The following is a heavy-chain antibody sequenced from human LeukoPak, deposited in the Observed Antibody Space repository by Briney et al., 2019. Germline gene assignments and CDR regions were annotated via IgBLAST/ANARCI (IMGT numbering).Heavy chain of an antibody. CDR3: ARDSGSYYNYYYYMDV. J-gene: IGHJ6*03. CDR1: GGSISSYY. Sequence: SETLSLTCTVSGGSISSYYWSWIRQPAGKGLERIGRIYTSGSTNYNPSLKSRVTMSVDTSKNQFSLKLSSVTAADTAVYYCARDSGSYYNYYYYMDVWGKGTTVTVSS. V-gene: IGHV4-4*07. D-gene: IGHD1-26*01. CDR2: IYTSGST.